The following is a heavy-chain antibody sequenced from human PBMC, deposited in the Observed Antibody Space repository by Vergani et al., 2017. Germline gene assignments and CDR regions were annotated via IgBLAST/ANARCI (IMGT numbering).Heavy chain of an antibody. J-gene: IGHJ4*02. D-gene: IGHD6-13*01. V-gene: IGHV4-59*01. Sequence: QVQLQESGPGLVKPSETLSLTCTVSGGSISSYYWSWIRQPPGKGLEWIGYIYYSGSTNYNPSLKSRVTISVDTAKNQFSLKLSSVTAADTAVYYCARERSVVAAADTSIIDYWGQGTLVTVSS. CDR3: ARERSVVAAADTSIIDY. CDR1: GGSISSYY. CDR2: IYYSGST.